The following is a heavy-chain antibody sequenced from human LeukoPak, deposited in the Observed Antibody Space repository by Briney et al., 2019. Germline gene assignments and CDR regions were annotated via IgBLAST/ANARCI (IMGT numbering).Heavy chain of an antibody. Sequence: GGSLRLSCAASGFAFSSYAMRWVRQAPGKGLEWVTSISGSGDRRDSADSVKGRFTISRDNSKNTLYLEMYSLRAEDTAVYYCAKDRGHCTNGVCHNYYYMDVWGKGTTVTVSS. CDR2: ISGSGDRR. J-gene: IGHJ6*03. CDR1: GFAFSSYA. V-gene: IGHV3-23*01. D-gene: IGHD2-8*01. CDR3: AKDRGHCTNGVCHNYYYMDV.